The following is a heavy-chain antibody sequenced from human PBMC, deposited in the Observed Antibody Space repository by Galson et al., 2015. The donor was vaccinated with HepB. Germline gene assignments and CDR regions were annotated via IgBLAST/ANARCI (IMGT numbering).Heavy chain of an antibody. CDR3: ARGVGRYSRGLRSNYYYGMDV. CDR1: GGSFSGYY. D-gene: IGHD5-12*01. V-gene: IGHV4-34*01. CDR2: INHSGST. J-gene: IGHJ6*02. Sequence: SETLSLTCAVYGGSFSGYYWSWIRQPPGKGLEWIGEINHSGSTNYNPSLKSRVTISVDTSKNQFSLKLSSVTAADTAVYYCARGVGRYSRGLRSNYYYGMDVWGQGTTVTVSS.